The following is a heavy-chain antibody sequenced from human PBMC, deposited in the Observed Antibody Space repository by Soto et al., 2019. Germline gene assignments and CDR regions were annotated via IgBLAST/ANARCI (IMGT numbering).Heavy chain of an antibody. CDR1: GGSISSSSCY. CDR2: IFYSGST. Sequence: QLQLQESGPGLVKPSETLSLTCTVSGGSISSSSCYWGWIRPPPGKGLEWIGRIFYSGSTSYNPPPTSRVTISVDTSTNQFSLKPPSVTAADTAVYYCARQEITMVRAFNLFDPWGQGTLVTVSS. J-gene: IGHJ5*02. V-gene: IGHV4-39*01. D-gene: IGHD3-10*01. CDR3: ARQEITMVRAFNLFDP.